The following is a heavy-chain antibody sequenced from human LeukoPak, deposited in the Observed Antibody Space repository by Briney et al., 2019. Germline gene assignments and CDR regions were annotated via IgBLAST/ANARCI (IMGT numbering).Heavy chain of an antibody. Sequence: GGSLRLSCAASGFTFSSYWMSWVRQAPGKGLEWVANIKQDGSEKYYADSVKGRFTISRDNAKNSLYLQMNSLRAEDTAVYYCARDRTYYYDSSGYYYYWGQGTLVTVSS. D-gene: IGHD3-22*01. CDR3: ARDRTYYYDSSGYYYY. CDR2: IKQDGSEK. J-gene: IGHJ4*02. CDR1: GFTFSSYW. V-gene: IGHV3-7*03.